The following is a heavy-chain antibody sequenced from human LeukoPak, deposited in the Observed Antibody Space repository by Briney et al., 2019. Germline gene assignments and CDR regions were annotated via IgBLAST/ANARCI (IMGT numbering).Heavy chain of an antibody. CDR3: ARVASGYNYGSWFDP. Sequence: GASVKVSCKASGYXFTGYYIHWVRQAPGQGLEWMGWINSNSGGTNYAQKFQGRVTMTRDTSITTAYMELSRLTSDDTAVCYCARVASGYNYGSWFDPWGQGTLVTVSS. V-gene: IGHV1-2*02. CDR1: GYXFTGYY. D-gene: IGHD5-18*01. CDR2: INSNSGGT. J-gene: IGHJ5*02.